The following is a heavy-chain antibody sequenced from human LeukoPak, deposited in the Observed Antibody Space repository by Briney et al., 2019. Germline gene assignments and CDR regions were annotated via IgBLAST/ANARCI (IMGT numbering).Heavy chain of an antibody. V-gene: IGHV4-30-4*01. Sequence: PSKTLSLTCTVSGGSISSGDYYWSWIRQPPGKGLEWIGYIYYSGSTYYNPSLKSRVTISVDTSKNQFSLKLSSVTAADTAIYYCARRTGRRYIDHWGQGAQVTVPS. J-gene: IGHJ4*02. CDR1: GGSISSGDYY. CDR2: IYYSGST. CDR3: ARRTGRRYIDH. D-gene: IGHD1-14*01.